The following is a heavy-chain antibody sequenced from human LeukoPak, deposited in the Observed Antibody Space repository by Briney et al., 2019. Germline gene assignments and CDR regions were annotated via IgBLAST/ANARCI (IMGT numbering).Heavy chain of an antibody. D-gene: IGHD6-13*01. V-gene: IGHV3-30*02. Sequence: GGSLRLSCAASGFTFSSYGMHWVRQAPGKGLEWVAFIRYDGSNKYYADSVKGRFTTSRDSSKNTVYLQMNSLRAEDTALYYCAREGGIPAAVRWYFDLWGRGTLLTVSS. CDR2: IRYDGSNK. CDR1: GFTFSSYG. CDR3: AREGGIPAAVRWYFDL. J-gene: IGHJ2*01.